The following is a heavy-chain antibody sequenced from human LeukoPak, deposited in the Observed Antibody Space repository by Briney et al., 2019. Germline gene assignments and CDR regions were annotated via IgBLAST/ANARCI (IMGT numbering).Heavy chain of an antibody. V-gene: IGHV3-30*02. D-gene: IGHD3-16*01. CDR2: IRYDGSNK. CDR3: LYGGYFQH. Sequence: GGSLRLSCAASGFTFNTYGMHWVRQAPGKGLEWVAFIRYDGSNKYYADSVKGRFTISRDNTKNTLYLQMNSLRAEDTAVYFCLYGGYFQHWGQGTLVTVSS. J-gene: IGHJ1*01. CDR1: GFTFNTYG.